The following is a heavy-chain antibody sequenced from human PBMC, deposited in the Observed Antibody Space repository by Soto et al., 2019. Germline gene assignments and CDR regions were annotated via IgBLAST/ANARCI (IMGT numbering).Heavy chain of an antibody. J-gene: IGHJ4*02. CDR1: GYTFTGYY. CDR3: ARDLSSSGWYDGY. Sequence: GASVKVSCKASGYTFTGYYMHWVRQAPGQGLEWMGWINPNSGGANYAQKFQGRVTMTRDTSISTAYMELSRLRSDDTAVYYCARDLSSSGWYDGYWGQGTLVTVSS. CDR2: INPNSGGA. V-gene: IGHV1-2*02. D-gene: IGHD6-19*01.